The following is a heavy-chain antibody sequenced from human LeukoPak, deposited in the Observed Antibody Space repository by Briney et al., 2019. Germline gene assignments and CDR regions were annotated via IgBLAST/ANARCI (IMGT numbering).Heavy chain of an antibody. J-gene: IGHJ4*02. CDR1: GGTFSSYA. CDR2: IIPIFGTA. D-gene: IGHD6-19*01. CDR3: AREGFGHSGRPIDY. V-gene: IGHV1-69*13. Sequence: GASVKVSCKASGGTFSSYAISWVRQAPGQGLEWMGGIIPIFGTANYAQKFQGRVTITADESTSTAYMELSSLRSEDTAVYYCAREGFGHSGRPIDYWGQGTLVTVSS.